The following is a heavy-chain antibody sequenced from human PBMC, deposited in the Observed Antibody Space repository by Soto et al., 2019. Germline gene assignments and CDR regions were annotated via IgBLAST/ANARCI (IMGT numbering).Heavy chain of an antibody. CDR2: INPSGGSS. J-gene: IGHJ4*02. D-gene: IGHD2-15*01. CDR3: ARVYCSGGSCYSIDY. V-gene: IGHV1-46*03. Sequence: ASVKVSCKASGYTFTSYYMHWVRQAPGQGLEWMGIINPSGGSSNYAQKFQGRVTMTRDTSTSTVYMELSSLRSEDTAVYYCARVYCSGGSCYSIDYWGQGTLVTVSS. CDR1: GYTFTSYY.